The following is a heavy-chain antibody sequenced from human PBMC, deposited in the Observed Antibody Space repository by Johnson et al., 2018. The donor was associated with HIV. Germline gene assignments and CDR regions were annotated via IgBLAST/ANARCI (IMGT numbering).Heavy chain of an antibody. V-gene: IGHV3-30*02. CDR3: AKIPGANWGSPDDFDV. CDR1: GFTFSYYG. CDR2: IRYDGDNE. Sequence: QVQLVESGGCVAQPGGSLRLSCSAFGFTFSYYGMHWVRHVPGKGLEWVAFIRYDGDNEYYGDSVKGRFTISRDNSKDTLYLEMNSLRVEDTAVYYCAKIPGANWGSPDDFDVWGQGTMVTVSS. J-gene: IGHJ3*01. D-gene: IGHD7-27*01.